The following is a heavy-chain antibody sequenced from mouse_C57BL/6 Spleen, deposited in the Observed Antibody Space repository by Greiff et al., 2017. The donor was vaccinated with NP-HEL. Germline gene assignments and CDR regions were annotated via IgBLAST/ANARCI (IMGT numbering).Heavy chain of an antibody. Sequence: VPLQQPGTELVKPGASVKLSCKASGYTFTSYWMHWVKQRPGQGLEWIGNLNPSNGGTNYTEKFKSKATLTVDKSSSTAYMQLSSLTTEDAAGEYCGGRGGTWFAYWGKGTLVTVSA. CDR1: GYTFTSYW. J-gene: IGHJ3*01. V-gene: IGHV1-53*01. CDR2: LNPSNGGT. CDR3: GGRGGTWFAY.